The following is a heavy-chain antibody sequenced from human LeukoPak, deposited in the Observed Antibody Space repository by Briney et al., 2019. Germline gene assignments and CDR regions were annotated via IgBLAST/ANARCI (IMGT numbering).Heavy chain of an antibody. V-gene: IGHV3-53*01. Sequence: GGSLRFSCAASGFTVSSNYMSWVRQAPGKGLEWVSVIYSGGSTYYAAAVKGRFTISRDNSKNTLYLQMNSLRAEDTAVYYCSREGADSSYDYWGQGTLVTVSS. CDR3: SREGADSSYDY. CDR2: IYSGGST. CDR1: GFTVSSNY. D-gene: IGHD6-6*01. J-gene: IGHJ4*02.